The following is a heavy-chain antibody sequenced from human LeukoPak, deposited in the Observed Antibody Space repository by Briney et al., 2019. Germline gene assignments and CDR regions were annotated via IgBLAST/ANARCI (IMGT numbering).Heavy chain of an antibody. CDR2: ISAYNGNT. CDR1: GYTFTSYG. V-gene: IGHV1-18*01. J-gene: IGHJ5*02. D-gene: IGHD3-3*01. CDR3: ARGDGEFWSGHLLGFDP. Sequence: GASVKVSCKASGYTFTSYGISWVRQAPGQGLEWMGWISAYNGNTNYAQKLQGRVTMTTDTSTSTAYMELRSLRSDDTAVYYCARGDGEFWSGHLLGFDPWGQGTLVTVSS.